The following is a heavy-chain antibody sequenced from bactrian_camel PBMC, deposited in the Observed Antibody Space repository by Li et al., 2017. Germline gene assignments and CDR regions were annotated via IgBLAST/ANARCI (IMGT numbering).Heavy chain of an antibody. D-gene: IGHD2*01. CDR1: GFTFNSFR. CDR2: ANSGGGRT. Sequence: HVQLVESGGGLVQPGGSLRLSCVTSGFTFNSFRMSWVRQVPGKGLEWVSAANSGGGRTYYADSVKGRFTISRDNAKNTLYLQLNSLKAEDTAMYYCAKGSAYYNVGLEMSYWGQGTQVTVS. CDR3: AKGSAYYNVGLEMSY. V-gene: IGHV3S1*01. J-gene: IGHJ4*01.